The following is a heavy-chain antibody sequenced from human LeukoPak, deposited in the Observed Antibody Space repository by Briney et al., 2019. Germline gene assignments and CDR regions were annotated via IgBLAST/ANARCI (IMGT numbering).Heavy chain of an antibody. CDR1: GASLSSGGYH. CDR2: IYFTGRI. D-gene: IGHD2-2*01. CDR3: ARTGYCSSSSCYEDYGMDV. V-gene: IGHV4-31*03. Sequence: PSETLSLTCSVSGASLSSGGYHWSWIRQRPGKGLEWIGFIYFTGRILYNPSLKSRVTISQDTSQNQFFLKMTSMTAADTAVYFCARTGYCSSSSCYEDYGMDVWGQGTTVTVSP. J-gene: IGHJ6*01.